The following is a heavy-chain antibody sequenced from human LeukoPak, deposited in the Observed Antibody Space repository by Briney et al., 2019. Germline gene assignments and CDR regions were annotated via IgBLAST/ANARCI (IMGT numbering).Heavy chain of an antibody. CDR1: GGTPTRYA. V-gene: IGHV1-69*13. D-gene: IGHD3-10*01. CDR2: IIIIFGTA. J-gene: IGHJ6*03. Sequence: SVKVSCKASGGTPTRYAISWVRQAPGEGLEWMGGIIIIFGTANYVQKFQGRVTITAHESTSTAYMELSSLRSEDTAVYYCARGGSYYYGSGSYYHSYYYYYYMDVWGKGTTVTVSS. CDR3: ARGGSYYYGSGSYYHSYYYYYYMDV.